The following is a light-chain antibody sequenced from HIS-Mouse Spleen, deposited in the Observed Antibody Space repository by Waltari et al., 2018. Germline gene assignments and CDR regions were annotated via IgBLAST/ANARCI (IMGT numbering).Light chain of an antibody. V-gene: IGKV1-8*01. CDR1: QDISSY. CDR2: AAS. CDR3: QQYYSYPLT. Sequence: AIRMTQSPSSLSASTGDRVTIPCRASQDISSYLAWYQQKPGKAPKLLIYAASTLQSGVPSRFSGSGSGTDFTLTISCLQSEDFATYYCQQYYSYPLTFGGGTKVEIK. J-gene: IGKJ4*01.